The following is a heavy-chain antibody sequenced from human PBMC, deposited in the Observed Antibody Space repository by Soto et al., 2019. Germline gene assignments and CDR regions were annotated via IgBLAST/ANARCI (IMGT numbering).Heavy chain of an antibody. CDR2: INPSGGST. J-gene: IGHJ4*01. CDR1: GYTFTSYY. V-gene: IGHV1-46*03. CDR3: ARSYCGGDCYSGRFDY. Sequence: QVQLVQSGAEVKKPGASVKVSCKASGYTFTSYYMHWVRQAPGQGLEWMGIINPSGGSTSYAQKFQGRATMTRDTSTSAVCMELGSVISEDTGVYDCARSYCGGDCYSGRFDYWGHGTLVTVFS. D-gene: IGHD2-21*02.